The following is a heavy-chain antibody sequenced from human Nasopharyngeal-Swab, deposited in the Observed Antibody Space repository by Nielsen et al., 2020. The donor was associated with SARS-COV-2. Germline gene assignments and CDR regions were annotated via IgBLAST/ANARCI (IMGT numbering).Heavy chain of an antibody. D-gene: IGHD3-10*01. CDR3: ARDLRETNYYYYYYGMDA. CDR1: GFTFSDYY. Sequence: GESLKISCAASGFTFSDYYMSWVRQAPGKGLEWVANIKQDGSEKYYVDSVKGRFTISRDNAKNSLYLQMNSLRAEDTAVYYCARDLRETNYYYYYYGMDAWGQGTTVTVSS. V-gene: IGHV3-7*01. CDR2: IKQDGSEK. J-gene: IGHJ6*02.